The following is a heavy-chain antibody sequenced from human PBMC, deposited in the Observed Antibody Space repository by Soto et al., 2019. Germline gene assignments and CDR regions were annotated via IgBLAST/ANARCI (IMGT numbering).Heavy chain of an antibody. J-gene: IGHJ5*02. D-gene: IGHD2-15*01. CDR3: ARNCSGGSCYFGWFDP. CDR2: ISAYNGDT. Sequence: QVQLVQSGAEVKTPGASVKVSCKASGYTFTSYGISWVRQAPGQGLEWMGWISAYNGDTDYAQKLQGRVTMTTDTATSKAYMELRSLRSDDTAIYYCARNCSGGSCYFGWFDPWGQGTLVTVSS. V-gene: IGHV1-18*01. CDR1: GYTFTSYG.